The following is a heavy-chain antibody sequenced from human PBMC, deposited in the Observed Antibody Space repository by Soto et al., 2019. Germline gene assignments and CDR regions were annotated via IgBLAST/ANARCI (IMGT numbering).Heavy chain of an antibody. V-gene: IGHV4-38-2*01. CDR3: ARGPGSTAFDP. Sequence: TSETLSLTCAVSGYSITSGYYWGWIRQPPGKGLEWIASIYHSGSTFYNPSLKSRVTISVDTSKNQFSLKLTSVIAADTAMYYCARGPGSTAFDPWGQGTLVTVSS. CDR2: IYHSGST. D-gene: IGHD5-18*01. CDR1: GYSITSGYY. J-gene: IGHJ5*02.